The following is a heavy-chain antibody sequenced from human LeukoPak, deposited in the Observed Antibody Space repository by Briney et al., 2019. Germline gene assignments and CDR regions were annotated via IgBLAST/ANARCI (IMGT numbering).Heavy chain of an antibody. D-gene: IGHD4-17*01. Sequence: GGSLRLSSAASGFTVSSNYMSWVRQAPGKGLEWVSVIYSGGSTYYADSVKGRFTISRDNSKNTLYLQMNSLRAEDTAVYYCASDASEGGNGDYGFGMDVWGQGTTVTVSS. CDR3: ASDASEGGNGDYGFGMDV. V-gene: IGHV3-66*01. J-gene: IGHJ6*02. CDR1: GFTVSSNY. CDR2: IYSGGST.